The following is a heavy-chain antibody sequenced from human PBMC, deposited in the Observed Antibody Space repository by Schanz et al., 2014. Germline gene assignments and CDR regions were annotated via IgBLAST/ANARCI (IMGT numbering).Heavy chain of an antibody. Sequence: QVQLVESGGGVVQPGGSLRLSCAASGFTFSFSGMQWVRQAPGKGLEWVAFIRSDGSNENYADSVKGRFTISRDNSKNTLYLQMNSLRAEDTALYYCAKDPHKDYGGKPQALDIWGQGTTVVVSS. CDR2: IRSDGSNE. CDR3: AKDPHKDYGGKPQALDI. V-gene: IGHV3-30*02. CDR1: GFTFSFSG. D-gene: IGHD4-17*01. J-gene: IGHJ3*02.